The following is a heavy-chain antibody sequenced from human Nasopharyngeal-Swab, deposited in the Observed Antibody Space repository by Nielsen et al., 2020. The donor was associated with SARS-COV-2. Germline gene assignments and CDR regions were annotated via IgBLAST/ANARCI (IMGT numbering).Heavy chain of an antibody. Sequence: WIRQPPGKGLEWVSAISGSGGGTYYADSVKGRFTISRDNSKNTLYLQMNSLRAEDTAVYYCARDGIAFYDILPSSGWFDPWGQGTLVTVSS. CDR3: ARDGIAFYDILPSSGWFDP. D-gene: IGHD3-9*01. V-gene: IGHV3-23*01. J-gene: IGHJ5*02. CDR2: ISGSGGGT.